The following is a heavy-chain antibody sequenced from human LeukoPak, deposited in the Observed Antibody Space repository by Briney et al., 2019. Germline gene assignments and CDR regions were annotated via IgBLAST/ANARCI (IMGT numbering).Heavy chain of an antibody. CDR2: INRDGSQI. CDR3: ARGGLSAGFDY. J-gene: IGHJ4*02. CDR1: GFTLGTSW. D-gene: IGHD3-10*01. Sequence: PGGSLRLSCVASGFTLGTSWMTWVRQAPGKGLEWVTNINRDGSQIDYLDSVKGRFTISRDSANNALYLQMNSLRAEDTAIYYCARGGLSAGFDYWGQGTLVTVSP. V-gene: IGHV3-7*01.